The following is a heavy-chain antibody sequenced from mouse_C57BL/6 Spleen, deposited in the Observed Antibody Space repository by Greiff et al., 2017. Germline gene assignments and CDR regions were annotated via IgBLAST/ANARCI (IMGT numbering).Heavy chain of an antibody. J-gene: IGHJ4*01. V-gene: IGHV1-39*01. Sequence: VQLQQSGPELVKPGASVKISCKASGYSFTDYNMNWVKQSNGKSLEWIGVINPNYGTTSYNQKFKGKATLTVYQSSSTAYMQLNSLTSEDSAVYYGAKGLRMITTAHYYARDYWGQGTSVTVSS. CDR2: INPNYGTT. D-gene: IGHD2-4*01. CDR3: AKGLRMITTAHYYARDY. CDR1: GYSFTDYN.